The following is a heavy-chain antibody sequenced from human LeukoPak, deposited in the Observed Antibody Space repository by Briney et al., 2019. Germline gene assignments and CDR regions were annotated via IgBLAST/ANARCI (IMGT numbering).Heavy chain of an antibody. D-gene: IGHD6-13*01. J-gene: IGHJ4*02. CDR2: INPNSGA. CDR1: GYTFSGYY. Sequence: ASVKVSCKASGYTFSGYYIHWVRQGPGQGLEWMGWINPNSGANYAQNFQGRVTMTRDTSISTAYMELSRLRSDDTAVYYCAREEQHQRGRHFEYWGQGTLVTVSS. V-gene: IGHV1-2*02. CDR3: AREEQHQRGRHFEY.